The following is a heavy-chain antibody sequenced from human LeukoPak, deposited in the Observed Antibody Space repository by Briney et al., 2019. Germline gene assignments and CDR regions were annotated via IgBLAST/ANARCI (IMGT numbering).Heavy chain of an antibody. CDR3: ARDSSGYFGD. Sequence: GGSLRLSCAASGFTFSSYGMHWVRQAPGEGLEWVAVIWYDGSNKYYADSVKGRFTISRDNSKNTLYLQMNSLRAEDTAVYYCARDSSGYFGDWGQGTLVTVSS. CDR1: GFTFSSYG. D-gene: IGHD3-22*01. V-gene: IGHV3-33*01. J-gene: IGHJ4*02. CDR2: IWYDGSNK.